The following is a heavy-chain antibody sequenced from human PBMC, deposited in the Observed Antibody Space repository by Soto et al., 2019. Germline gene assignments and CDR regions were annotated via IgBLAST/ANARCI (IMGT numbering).Heavy chain of an antibody. CDR3: AREGLTGTIGLYYYYGMDV. J-gene: IGHJ6*02. CDR2: IYYSGST. Sequence: QVQLQESGPGLVKPSETLSLTCTVSGGSISSYYWGWIRQPPGKGLEWIGYIYYSGSTNYNPSLKSRVTISVDTSKNQFSLKLSSVTAAHTAVYYCAREGLTGTIGLYYYYGMDVWGQGTTVTVSS. CDR1: GGSISSYY. V-gene: IGHV4-59*01. D-gene: IGHD1-7*01.